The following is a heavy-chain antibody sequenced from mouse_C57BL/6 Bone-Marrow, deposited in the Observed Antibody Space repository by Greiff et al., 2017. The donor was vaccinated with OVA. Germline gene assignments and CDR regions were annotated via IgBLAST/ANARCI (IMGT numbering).Heavy chain of an antibody. J-gene: IGHJ2*01. D-gene: IGHD1-1*01. Sequence: QVQLKQSGAELAKPGASVKLSCKASGYTFTSYWMHWVKQRPGQGLDWIGYINPSSGYTKYNQKFKDKATLTADKSSSTAYMQLSSLTYEDSAVYYCARGGGSSYGYFDDWGQGTTLTVSS. V-gene: IGHV1-7*01. CDR3: ARGGGSSYGYFDD. CDR2: INPSSGYT. CDR1: GYTFTSYW.